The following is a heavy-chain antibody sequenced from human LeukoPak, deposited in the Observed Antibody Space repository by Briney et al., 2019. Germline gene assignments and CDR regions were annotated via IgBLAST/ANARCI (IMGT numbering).Heavy chain of an antibody. D-gene: IGHD6-19*01. J-gene: IGHJ3*02. CDR1: GYTFTSYD. V-gene: IGHV1-8*03. CDR3: ARGRGSGGDAFDI. CDR2: MNPNSGNT. Sequence: GESLKISCKGSGYTFTSYDINWVRQATGQGLEWMGWMNPNSGNTGYAQKFQGRVTITRNTSISTAYMELSSLRSEDTAVYYCARGRGSGGDAFDIWGQGTMVTVSS.